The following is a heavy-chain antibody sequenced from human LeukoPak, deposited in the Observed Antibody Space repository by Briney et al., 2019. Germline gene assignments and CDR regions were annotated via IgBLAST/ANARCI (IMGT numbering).Heavy chain of an antibody. CDR1: GFTFSSYW. CDR3: ARDPLFSYAFDI. Sequence: PGVSLRLSCAASGFTFSSYWTHWVRQAPGKGLVWVSRINSDGSSTSYADSVKGRFTISRDNAKNTLYLQMNSLRAEDTAVYYCARDPLFSYAFDIWGQGTMVTVSS. V-gene: IGHV3-74*01. J-gene: IGHJ3*02. D-gene: IGHD3-10*02. CDR2: INSDGSST.